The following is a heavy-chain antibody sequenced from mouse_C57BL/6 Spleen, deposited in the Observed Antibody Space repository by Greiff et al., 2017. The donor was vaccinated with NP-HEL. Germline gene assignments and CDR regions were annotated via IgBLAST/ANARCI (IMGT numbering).Heavy chain of an antibody. CDR1: GYTFTSYW. J-gene: IGHJ4*01. CDR2: IDPSDSYT. V-gene: IGHV1-69*01. D-gene: IGHD1-1*01. Sequence: QVQLQQPGAELVMPGASVKLSCKASGYTFTSYWMHWVKQRPGQGLEWIGEIDPSDSYTNYNQKFKGKSTLTVDKSSSTAYMQLSSLTSEDSAVYYCAGSPIKDYGSSRCYAMDYWGQGTSVTVSS. CDR3: AGSPIKDYGSSRCYAMDY.